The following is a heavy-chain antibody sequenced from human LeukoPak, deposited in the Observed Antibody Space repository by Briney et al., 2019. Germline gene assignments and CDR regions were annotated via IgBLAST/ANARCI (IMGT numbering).Heavy chain of an antibody. CDR2: IYYSGST. J-gene: IGHJ3*01. Sequence: SETLSLTCTVSGGSISSHYWSWIRQPPGKGLEWIGYIYYSGSTNYNPSLKSRVTISIDTSKNEVSLMLTSVTAADTAVYYCASDSISMNAFDAWGQGTMVTVSS. V-gene: IGHV4-59*11. CDR1: GGSISSHY. CDR3: ASDSISMNAFDA. D-gene: IGHD3-22*01.